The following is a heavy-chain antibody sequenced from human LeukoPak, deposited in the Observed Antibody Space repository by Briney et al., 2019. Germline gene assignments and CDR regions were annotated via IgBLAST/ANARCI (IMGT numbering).Heavy chain of an antibody. CDR1: GDTFNFYA. J-gene: IGHJ3*02. Sequence: ASVKVSCRASGDTFNFYAITWVRQAPGQGLEWMGGIIPMFGTTNYAQKFQGRVTIAADKSTSTAYMEVSSLRSEDTAVYFCARAVTANILGAFDIWGQGTMVTVSS. V-gene: IGHV1-69*06. D-gene: IGHD2-21*02. CDR3: ARAVTANILGAFDI. CDR2: IIPMFGTT.